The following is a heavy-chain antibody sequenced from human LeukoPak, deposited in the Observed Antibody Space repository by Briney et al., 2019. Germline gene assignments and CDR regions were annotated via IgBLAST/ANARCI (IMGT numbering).Heavy chain of an antibody. J-gene: IGHJ4*02. V-gene: IGHV1-18*01. CDR2: ISAYNGNT. D-gene: IGHD2-21*02. CDR3: ARDRLCGGDCYSLNY. Sequence: ASVKVSCKASGYTFTSYGISWVRQAPGQGLEWMGWISAYNGNTNYAQELQGRVTMTTDTSTSTAYMELRSLRSEDTAVYYCARDRLCGGDCYSLNYWGQGTLVTVSS. CDR1: GYTFTSYG.